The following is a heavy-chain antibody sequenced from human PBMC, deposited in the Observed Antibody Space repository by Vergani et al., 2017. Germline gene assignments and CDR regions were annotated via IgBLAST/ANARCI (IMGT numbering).Heavy chain of an antibody. CDR2: FYSGGST. Sequence: EVQLVESGGGLIQPGGSLRLSCAASGFTVSSNYMSWVRQAPGKGLEWVSVFYSGGSTYYADSVKGRFTLSRDNSKNTVYLQMNSLRAEDTDVYYCARSSRALGYYYYGMDVWGQGTTGTVSS. D-gene: IGHD6-13*01. J-gene: IGHJ6*02. CDR1: GFTVSSNY. CDR3: ARSSRALGYYYYGMDV. V-gene: IGHV3-53*01.